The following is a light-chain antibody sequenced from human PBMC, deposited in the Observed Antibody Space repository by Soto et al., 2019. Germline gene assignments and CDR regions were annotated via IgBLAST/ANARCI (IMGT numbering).Light chain of an antibody. CDR3: QQDNSYSRT. CDR1: QSTGMW. Sequence: DIQMTQSPSTLSASVGDRVTITCRASQSTGMWLAWFQQKPGKAPKLLIHDAYSSESRGPLRSSGSGSGTEFYITIRSLQPEDSATYYCQQDNSYSRTFGQGTKVDIK. CDR2: DAY. V-gene: IGKV1-5*01. J-gene: IGKJ1*01.